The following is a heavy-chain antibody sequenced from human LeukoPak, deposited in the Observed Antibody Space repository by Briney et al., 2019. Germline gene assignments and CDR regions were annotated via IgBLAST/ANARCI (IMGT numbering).Heavy chain of an antibody. D-gene: IGHD2-15*01. Sequence: ASVKVSCKASGYTFTSYYMHWVRQAPGQGLEWMGIINPSSGTTHYTKKFQGRVTMTRDTSTSTVYMELSSLRSEDTAVYYCARVADYCGGGSCYDYWGQGTLVTVSS. CDR3: ARVADYCGGGSCYDY. CDR1: GYTFTSYY. J-gene: IGHJ4*02. CDR2: INPSSGTT. V-gene: IGHV1-46*01.